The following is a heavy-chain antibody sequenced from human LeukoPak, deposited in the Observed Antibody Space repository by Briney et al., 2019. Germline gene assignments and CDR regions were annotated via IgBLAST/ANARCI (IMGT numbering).Heavy chain of an antibody. J-gene: IGHJ4*02. CDR1: GFTFSDYY. Sequence: RGSLRLSCSASGFTFSDYYMSWIRQAPGQGLEWVSYISSSGNAMYYADSVKGRFTISRDNAKNSLYLQMNSLRAEDTAVYYCAREIAAAGTDYWGQGTLVTVSS. CDR2: ISSSGNAM. V-gene: IGHV3-11*04. D-gene: IGHD6-13*01. CDR3: AREIAAAGTDY.